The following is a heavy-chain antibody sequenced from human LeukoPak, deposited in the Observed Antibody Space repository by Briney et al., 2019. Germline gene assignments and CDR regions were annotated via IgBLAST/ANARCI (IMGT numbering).Heavy chain of an antibody. CDR2: IYYSGNT. CDR3: ARTYVANSFDI. D-gene: IGHD3-16*01. J-gene: IGHJ3*02. V-gene: IGHV4-59*01. CDR1: GGSISSYY. Sequence: KPSETLSLTCTVSGGSISSYYWSWIRQPPGKELEWIGYIYYSGNTIYNPSLKSRVTISLDTSKNQFSLKVSSVTAADTAVYYCARTYVANSFDIWGQGTMVTVSS.